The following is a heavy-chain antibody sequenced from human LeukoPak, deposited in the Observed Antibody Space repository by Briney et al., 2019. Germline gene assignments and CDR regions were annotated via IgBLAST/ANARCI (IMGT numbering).Heavy chain of an antibody. CDR1: GFTFRSYA. CDR2: ISYDGSNK. CDR3: ARGTAMGDEKYFDY. D-gene: IGHD3-16*01. J-gene: IGHJ4*02. V-gene: IGHV3-30*04. Sequence: PGGSLRLSCAASGFTFRSYAMHWVRQAPGKGLEWVAVISYDGSNKYNADSVKGRFTISRDNSKNTPYLQMNSLRTEDTAVYYCARGTAMGDEKYFDYWGQGTLVTVSS.